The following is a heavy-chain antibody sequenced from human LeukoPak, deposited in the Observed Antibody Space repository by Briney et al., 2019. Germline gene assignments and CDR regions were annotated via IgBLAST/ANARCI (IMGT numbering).Heavy chain of an antibody. D-gene: IGHD2-21*02. CDR2: IYYSGST. Sequence: SETLSLTCTVSGVSISSYYWSWIRQPPGKGLEWIGYIYYSGSTNYNPSLKSRVTISVDTSKNQFSLKLSSVTAADTAVYYCARGGSVGDPQIKTDYYYGMEMWGQGTTVTVSS. V-gene: IGHV4-59*01. J-gene: IGHJ6*02. CDR3: ARGGSVGDPQIKTDYYYGMEM. CDR1: GVSISSYY.